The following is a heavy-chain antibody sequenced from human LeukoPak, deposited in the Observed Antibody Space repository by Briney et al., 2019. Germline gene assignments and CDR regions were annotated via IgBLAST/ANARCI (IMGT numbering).Heavy chain of an antibody. V-gene: IGHV4-31*03. CDR1: GSSISTGGYY. Sequence: SETLSLTCTISGSSISTGGYYWTWIRQPPGEGLEWIGYIYYTGSIDYNASLKSRLTISLETSKNRFSLKLNSVTAADTAVYYCARDHSYYFGSQTSTLDVWGQGTAVTVSS. J-gene: IGHJ6*02. CDR2: IYYTGSI. D-gene: IGHD3-10*01. CDR3: ARDHSYYFGSQTSTLDV.